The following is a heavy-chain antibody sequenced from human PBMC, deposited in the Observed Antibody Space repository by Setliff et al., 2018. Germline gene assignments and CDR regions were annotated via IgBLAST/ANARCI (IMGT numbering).Heavy chain of an antibody. CDR3: ASLRSDYCTSAGCYGYYFEY. CDR1: GGSISSGDYY. D-gene: IGHD2-2*01. Sequence: KPSETLSLTCTVSGGSISSGDYYWSWIRQPPGKGLEWIGYIYYSGSTYYNPSLKSRVTISVDTSKNQFSLDLTSVTAAETALYYCASLRSDYCTSAGCYGYYFEYWGRGTLVTVSS. J-gene: IGHJ4*02. V-gene: IGHV4-30-4*08. CDR2: IYYSGST.